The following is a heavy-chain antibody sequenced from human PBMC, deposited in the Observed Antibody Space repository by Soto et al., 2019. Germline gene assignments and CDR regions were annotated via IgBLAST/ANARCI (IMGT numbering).Heavy chain of an antibody. CDR1: GGSFSGYY. D-gene: IGHD4-17*01. CDR2: INHSGST. Sequence: PSETLSLTCAVYGGSFSGYYWSWIRQPPGKGLEWIGEINHSGSTNYNPSLKSQVTISVDTSKNQFSLKLSSVTAADTAVYYCATRDYGGIFDPWGQGTLVTVSS. CDR3: ATRDYGGIFDP. J-gene: IGHJ5*02. V-gene: IGHV4-34*01.